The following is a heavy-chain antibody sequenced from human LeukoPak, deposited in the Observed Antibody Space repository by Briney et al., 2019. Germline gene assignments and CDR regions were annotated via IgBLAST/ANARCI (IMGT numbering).Heavy chain of an antibody. Sequence: GGSLRLSCAASGFTVSSNYMSWVRQAPGKGLEWVSVIYSGGSTYYADSVKGRFTISRDNSKNTLYLQMNSLRAEDTAVYYCARELLWTHYYYGMDVWGQGTTVTVSS. CDR2: IYSGGST. J-gene: IGHJ6*02. V-gene: IGHV3-66*01. CDR3: ARELLWTHYYYGMDV. CDR1: GFTVSSNY. D-gene: IGHD2-2*01.